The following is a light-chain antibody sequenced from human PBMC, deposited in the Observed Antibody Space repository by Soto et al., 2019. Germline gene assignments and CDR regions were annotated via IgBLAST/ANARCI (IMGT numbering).Light chain of an antibody. J-gene: IGKJ2*01. CDR2: RAS. V-gene: IGKV3-20*01. CDR1: QSISSSY. Sequence: EIVLTQSPGTLSLSPGERATLSCRASQSISSSYLAWYQQKPGQAPRLLIYRASNRATGIPDRFSGSGSGNELTLAINRLEPEDCAVYYCQQYGSSSYTFGQGNKLDIK. CDR3: QQYGSSSYT.